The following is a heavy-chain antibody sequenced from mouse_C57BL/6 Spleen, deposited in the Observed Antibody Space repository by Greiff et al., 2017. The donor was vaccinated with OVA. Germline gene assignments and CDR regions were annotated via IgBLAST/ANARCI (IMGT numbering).Heavy chain of an antibody. Sequence: QVQLQQPGAELVKPGASVKLSCKASGYTFTSYWMQWVKQRPGQGLEWIGEIDPSDSYTNYNQKFKGKATLTVDTSSSTAYMQLSSLTSEDSAVYYCARKENYCGSSYGFAYWGQGTLVTVSA. CDR3: ARKENYCGSSYGFAY. V-gene: IGHV1-50*01. D-gene: IGHD1-1*01. J-gene: IGHJ3*01. CDR2: IDPSDSYT. CDR1: GYTFTSYW.